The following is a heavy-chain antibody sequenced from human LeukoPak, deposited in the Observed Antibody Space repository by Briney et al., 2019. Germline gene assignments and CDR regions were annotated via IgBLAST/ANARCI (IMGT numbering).Heavy chain of an antibody. J-gene: IGHJ5*02. V-gene: IGHV6-1*01. CDR1: GDSVSSNSVT. CDR2: TYYRSPWYN. Sequence: SQTLSLTCAISGDSVSSNSVTWNWLRQSPARGVEWLGRTYYRSPWYNDYAVSVRGRITVNPDTSKNQFSLHLNSVTPEDTAVYYCARRLTQYDCFDPWGQGILVTVSS. CDR3: ARRLTQYDCFDP. D-gene: IGHD2-2*01.